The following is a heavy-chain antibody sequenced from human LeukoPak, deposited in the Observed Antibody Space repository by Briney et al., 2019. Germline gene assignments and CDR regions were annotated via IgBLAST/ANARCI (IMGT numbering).Heavy chain of an antibody. V-gene: IGHV1-3*01. CDR2: INAGNGNT. CDR1: GYTFTSYA. CDR3: ARDPSGSGWYLAFDI. D-gene: IGHD6-19*01. Sequence: GASVKVSCKASGYTFTSYAMHWVRQAPGQRLEWMGWINAGNGNTKYSQKFQGRVTITRDTSANTAYMELSSLRSEDTAVYYCARDPSGSGWYLAFDIWGQGTMVTVSS. J-gene: IGHJ3*02.